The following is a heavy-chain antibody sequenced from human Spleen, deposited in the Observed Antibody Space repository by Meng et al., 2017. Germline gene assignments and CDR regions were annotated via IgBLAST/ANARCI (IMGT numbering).Heavy chain of an antibody. CDR3: TSGYSSALYYFDY. CDR1: GFTFSNAW. Sequence: GESLKISCAASGFTFSNAWMTWVRQAPGKGLEWIGRMKSNVDGGTVDYAAAVKGRFFISRDDSENTFYLQMNSLKTEDTAVYYCTSGYSSALYYFDYWGQGTLVTVSS. D-gene: IGHD6-19*01. J-gene: IGHJ4*02. CDR2: MKSNVDGGTV. V-gene: IGHV3-15*01.